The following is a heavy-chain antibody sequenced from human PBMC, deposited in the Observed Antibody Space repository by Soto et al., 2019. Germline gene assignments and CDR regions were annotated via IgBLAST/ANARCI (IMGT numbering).Heavy chain of an antibody. V-gene: IGHV3-23*01. J-gene: IGHJ6*02. D-gene: IGHD5-18*01. CDR1: GFTFSTYA. Sequence: EVQLLESGGGLVQPGGSLRLSCAASGFTFSTYAMSWVRQAPGKGLEWVSGINGTGDETWYADSVKGRFTIFRDNSKNTLWLQMNSLRADDTAVYYCARDPSYGHQYGMDVWGQGTTVTVSS. CDR2: INGTGDET. CDR3: ARDPSYGHQYGMDV.